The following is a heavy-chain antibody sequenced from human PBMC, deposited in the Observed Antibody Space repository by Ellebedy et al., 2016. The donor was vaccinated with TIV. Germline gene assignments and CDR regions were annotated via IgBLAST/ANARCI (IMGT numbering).Heavy chain of an antibody. Sequence: PGGSLRLSCAASGFTFSSYSMNWVRQAPGKGLEWVSSISSSSSYIYYADSVKGRFTISRDNAKNSLYLPMNSLRAEDTAVYYGASLRVGDDVYWYFDLWGRGTLVTVSS. D-gene: IGHD3-16*01. CDR3: ASLRVGDDVYWYFDL. V-gene: IGHV3-21*01. J-gene: IGHJ2*01. CDR1: GFTFSSYS. CDR2: ISSSSSYI.